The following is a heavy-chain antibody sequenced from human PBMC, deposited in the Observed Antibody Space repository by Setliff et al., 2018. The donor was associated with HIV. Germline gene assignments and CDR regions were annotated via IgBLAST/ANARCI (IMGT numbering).Heavy chain of an antibody. V-gene: IGHV3-23*01. Sequence: GGSLRLSCAASGFTFDNYGMSWVRQAPGKGLEWVSIISGSGVSTYYADSVKGRFTISRDNSKNTLYLQMDSLRAEDTAVYYCVRDQNTPSRCRSKTCINPGDYWGLGTLVTVSS. CDR1: GFTFDNYG. D-gene: IGHD2-2*01. CDR3: VRDQNTPSRCRSKTCINPGDY. CDR2: ISGSGVST. J-gene: IGHJ4*02.